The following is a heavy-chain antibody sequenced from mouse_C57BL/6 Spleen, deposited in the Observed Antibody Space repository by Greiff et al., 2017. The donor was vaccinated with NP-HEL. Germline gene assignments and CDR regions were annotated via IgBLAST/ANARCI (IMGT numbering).Heavy chain of an antibody. CDR1: GYTFTSYW. CDR3: ARGLGRGAWFAY. J-gene: IGHJ3*01. D-gene: IGHD4-1*01. CDR2: INPSNGGT. Sequence: QVQLKQPGTELVKPGASVKLSCKASGYTFTSYWMHWVKQRPGQGLEWIGNINPSNGGTNYNEKFKSKATLTVDKSSSTAYMQLSSLTSEDSAVYYCARGLGRGAWFAYWGQGTLVTVSA. V-gene: IGHV1-53*01.